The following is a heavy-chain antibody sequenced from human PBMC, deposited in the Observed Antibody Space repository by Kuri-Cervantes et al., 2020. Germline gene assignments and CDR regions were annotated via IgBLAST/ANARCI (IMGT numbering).Heavy chain of an antibody. V-gene: IGHV1-2*02. Sequence: ASVKVSCKASGGTFSSYAISWVRQASGQGLEWMGWINPNSGGTNYAQKFQGRVTMTRDTSISTAYMELSRLRSDDTAVYYCARSSITMLHDLWGRGTLVTVSS. J-gene: IGHJ2*01. CDR1: GGTFSSYA. CDR2: INPNSGGT. CDR3: ARSSITMLHDL. D-gene: IGHD3-10*01.